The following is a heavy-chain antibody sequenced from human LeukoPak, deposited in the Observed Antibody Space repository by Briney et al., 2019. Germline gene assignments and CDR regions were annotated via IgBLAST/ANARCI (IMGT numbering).Heavy chain of an antibody. Sequence: PSETLSLTCAVYGGSFSGYYWSWIRQPPGKGLEWIGEINHSGSTNYNPSLKSRVTISVDTSKNQFSLKLSSVTAADTAVYYCARGRVSWDSSGWHGGLKRNWFDPWGQETLVTVSS. CDR2: INHSGST. CDR3: ARGRVSWDSSGWHGGLKRNWFDP. CDR1: GGSFSGYY. D-gene: IGHD6-19*01. J-gene: IGHJ5*02. V-gene: IGHV4-34*01.